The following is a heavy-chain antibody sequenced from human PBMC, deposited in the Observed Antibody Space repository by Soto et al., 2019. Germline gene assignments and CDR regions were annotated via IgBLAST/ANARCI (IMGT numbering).Heavy chain of an antibody. V-gene: IGHV3-21*01. J-gene: IGHJ4*02. CDR2: ISKSDYT. Sequence: GGSLRLSCTVSGFAFNNYGINWFRQAPGKGLEWVSSISKSDYTYYSDSVKGRFTISRDNAKNSVSLQMNTLRVEDTAVYYCAREDSIIIPAVSDFWGQGTLVTVSS. CDR1: GFAFNNYG. D-gene: IGHD2-2*01. CDR3: AREDSIIIPAVSDF.